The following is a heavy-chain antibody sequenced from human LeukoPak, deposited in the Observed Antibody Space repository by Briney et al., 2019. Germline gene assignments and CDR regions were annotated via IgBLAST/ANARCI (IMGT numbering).Heavy chain of an antibody. D-gene: IGHD6-19*01. V-gene: IGHV3-48*01. CDR1: GFSFDDYA. CDR3: AREPTYTNSWYTSCDY. Sequence: GGSLRLSCAASGFSFDDYAMHWVRQAPGKGPEWISYITGSSSTIYYADSVKGRFTISRDNAKSSLYLQMSSLRAEDTAVYYCAREPTYTNSWYTSCDYWGQGTLVTVSS. J-gene: IGHJ4*02. CDR2: ITGSSSTI.